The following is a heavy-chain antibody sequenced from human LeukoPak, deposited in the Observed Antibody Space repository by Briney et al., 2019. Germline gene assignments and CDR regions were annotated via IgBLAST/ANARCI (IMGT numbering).Heavy chain of an antibody. V-gene: IGHV4-59*01. CDR2: IYYSGST. Sequence: SETLSLTCTVSGGSISSYYWSWIRQPPGKGLEWIGYIYYSGSTNYNPSLKSRVTISVDTSKNQFSLKLSSVTAADTAVYYCARDARYYDSSGYYAFDIWGQGTMVTVSS. D-gene: IGHD3-22*01. CDR1: GGSISSYY. CDR3: ARDARYYDSSGYYAFDI. J-gene: IGHJ3*02.